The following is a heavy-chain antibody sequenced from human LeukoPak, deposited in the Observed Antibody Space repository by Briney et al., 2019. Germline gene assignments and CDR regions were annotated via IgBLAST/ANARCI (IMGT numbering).Heavy chain of an antibody. Sequence: SVKVSCKVPGGTFNTYGITWVRQAPGQGLEWMGRIIPVLEMATYAQKYEGRVKITADKSTTTIYLFLSSLTSDDTAVCYCARGRNYFDYWGQGSLVTVSS. J-gene: IGHJ4*01. CDR2: IIPVLEMA. V-gene: IGHV1-69*04. CDR1: GGTFNTYG. CDR3: ARGRNYFDY.